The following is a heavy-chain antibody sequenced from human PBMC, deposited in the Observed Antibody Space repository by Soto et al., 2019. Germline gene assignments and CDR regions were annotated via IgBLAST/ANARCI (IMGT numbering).Heavy chain of an antibody. J-gene: IGHJ5*02. Sequence: SETLSLTCTVSGGSISSTDYYWSWIRQPPGKGLEWIGYIYYSGSAYYNPPLKSRVAISVDTSKNQFSLLLSSVTAADTATYYFARVLIGHCSGNNCLFDRCGQGALVTVSS. CDR2: IYYSGSA. V-gene: IGHV4-30-4*01. D-gene: IGHD2-15*01. CDR3: ARVLIGHCSGNNCLFDR. CDR1: GGSISSTDYY.